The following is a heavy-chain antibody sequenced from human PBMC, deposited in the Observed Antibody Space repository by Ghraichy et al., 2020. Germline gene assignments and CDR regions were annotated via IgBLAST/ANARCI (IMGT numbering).Heavy chain of an antibody. CDR1: GFTFSSFG. CDR3: AKDIGGYSYGYDAFDI. CDR2: IRYDGTNK. V-gene: IGHV3-30*02. D-gene: IGHD5-18*01. J-gene: IGHJ3*02. Sequence: GGSLRLSCAASGFTFSSFGMHWVRQAPVKGLEWVAFIRYDGTNKYYADSVKGRFTISRDNSKNTLYLQMNSLRAEDTAAYYCAKDIGGYSYGYDAFDIWGQGTMVTVSS.